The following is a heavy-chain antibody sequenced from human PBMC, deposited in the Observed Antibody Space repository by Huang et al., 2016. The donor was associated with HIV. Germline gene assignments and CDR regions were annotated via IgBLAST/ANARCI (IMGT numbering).Heavy chain of an antibody. CDR3: VKGVSQIGDSDS. J-gene: IGHJ5*01. Sequence: QVHLVESGGGVVRPGGSLRLSCTASGFTFSSYGMHWVRQAPGKGLEWVGVISFDGNNTDYADSVKGRITLSRDNFKNIVQLQLRSLRPEDTALYYCVKGVSQIGDSDSWGQGALVIVSS. CDR2: ISFDGNNT. V-gene: IGHV3-30*18. CDR1: GFTFSSYG.